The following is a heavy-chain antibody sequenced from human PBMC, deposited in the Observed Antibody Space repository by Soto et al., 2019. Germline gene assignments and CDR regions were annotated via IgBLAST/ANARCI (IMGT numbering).Heavy chain of an antibody. CDR2: ISYDGSNK. V-gene: IGHV3-30-3*01. D-gene: IGHD6-19*01. Sequence: ESGGGVVQPGRSLRLSCAASGFTFSSYAMHWVRQAPGKGLEWVAVISYDGSNKYYADSVKGRFTISRDNSKNTLYLQMNSLSAEATAVYYCATLLKYSSGWLRESYFDYWGQGTLVTVSS. CDR3: ATLLKYSSGWLRESYFDY. CDR1: GFTFSSYA. J-gene: IGHJ4*02.